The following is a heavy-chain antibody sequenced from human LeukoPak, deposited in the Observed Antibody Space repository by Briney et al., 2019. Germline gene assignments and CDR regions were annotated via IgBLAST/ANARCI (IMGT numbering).Heavy chain of an antibody. CDR3: ARSKNVYDSSGNDAFDI. CDR2: IYNGGST. V-gene: IGHV4-59*01. J-gene: IGHJ3*02. CDR1: GGSISSYY. D-gene: IGHD3-22*01. Sequence: PSETLSLTCTVSGGSISSYYWSWIRQPPGKGLEWIGYIYNGGSTNYNPSLKSRVTISVDTSKNQFSLKLSSVTAADTAVYYCARSKNVYDSSGNDAFDIWGQGTMVTVSS.